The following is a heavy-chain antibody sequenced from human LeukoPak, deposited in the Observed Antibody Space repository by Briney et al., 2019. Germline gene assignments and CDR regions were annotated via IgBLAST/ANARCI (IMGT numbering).Heavy chain of an antibody. CDR1: GFTFSDYS. J-gene: IGHJ1*01. CDR3: VRDLMGSGSTTAYLHH. CDR2: ISRSSRHV. D-gene: IGHD1-1*01. V-gene: IGHV3-21*01. Sequence: PGGSLRLSCAASGFTFSDYSMNWVRQAPGEGLEWVSSISRSSRHVYYAGSVKGRFTISRDNAKISLYLQMNSLRAEDMAVYFCVRDLMGSGSTTAYLHHWGQGTLVTVSS.